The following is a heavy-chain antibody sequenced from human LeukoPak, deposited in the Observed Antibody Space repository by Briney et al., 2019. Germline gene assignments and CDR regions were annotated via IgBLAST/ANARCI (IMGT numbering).Heavy chain of an antibody. Sequence: PSETLSLTCAVYIGSFSGYYWSWIRQTPGKGLEWIGEINHSGSTYYNPSLESRVTISVHPSKNQFSLNLHSVTAADTAVYYCARGVTSALSYYDGMDVWGQGTTVTVSS. CDR1: IGSFSGYY. CDR3: ARGVTSALSYYDGMDV. J-gene: IGHJ6*02. D-gene: IGHD2/OR15-2a*01. V-gene: IGHV4-34*01. CDR2: INHSGST.